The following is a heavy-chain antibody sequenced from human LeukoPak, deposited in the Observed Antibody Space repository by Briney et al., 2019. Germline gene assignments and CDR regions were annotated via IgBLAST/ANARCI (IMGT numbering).Heavy chain of an antibody. CDR2: ISPNGTDI. V-gene: IGHV3-11*04. Sequence: GGSLRLSCAASGFIFSDNYMSWIRQSPGKGLEWISYISPNGTDIYSIDSVRGRFTISRDNAKNTVYLQMNSLRVEDTAVYYCARVYETNGYLYWGQGSLVTVSS. D-gene: IGHD3-22*01. CDR3: ARVYETNGYLY. J-gene: IGHJ4*02. CDR1: GFIFSDNY.